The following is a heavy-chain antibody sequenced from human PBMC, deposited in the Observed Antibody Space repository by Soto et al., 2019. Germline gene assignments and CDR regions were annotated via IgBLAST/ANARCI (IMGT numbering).Heavy chain of an antibody. D-gene: IGHD3-16*01. CDR2: MYYSGST. CDR1: GGSISGHY. V-gene: IGHV4-59*08. J-gene: IGHJ6*03. CDR3: ARGPYYDLIWNYYYMDV. Sequence: QVQLQESGPGLVKPSETLSLSCSVSGGSISGHYWSWVRQAPGTGLELIGYMYYSGSTNYNPSLKSRVTISVDTSKNHFSLRLTSVTAADTAVYYCARGPYYDLIWNYYYMDVWGKGNTVTVSS.